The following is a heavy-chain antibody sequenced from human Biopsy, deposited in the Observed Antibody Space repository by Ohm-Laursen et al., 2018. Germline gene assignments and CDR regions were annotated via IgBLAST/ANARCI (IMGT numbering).Heavy chain of an antibody. D-gene: IGHD3-22*01. Sequence: GTLSLTCYVSGGDINNYYWSWIRQPAGKGLEWIGRIYPGGSTNYNPSLKSRVTMSVDTSKKQLSLRLRSVTAADTAMYYCAGVVLGPTNDAFDLWGQGTMVVVSS. CDR2: IYPGGST. J-gene: IGHJ3*01. CDR3: AGVVLGPTNDAFDL. V-gene: IGHV4-4*07. CDR1: GGDINNYY.